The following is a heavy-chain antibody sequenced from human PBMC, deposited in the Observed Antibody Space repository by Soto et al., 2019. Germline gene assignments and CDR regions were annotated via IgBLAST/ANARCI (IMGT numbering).Heavy chain of an antibody. Sequence: QVQLVQAGAEVKKPRSSVKVSCKASGDTLSHYGVSWVRQFPGKGLEWMGGTTAILGTSDYAQKFQGRMTITSDESTTTSYMELNSLTSDDTAVYYCAAGDSSDTGDHWGQGTLVTVSS. CDR3: AAGDSSDTGDH. D-gene: IGHD5-18*01. V-gene: IGHV1-69*01. J-gene: IGHJ4*02. CDR1: GDTLSHYG. CDR2: TTAILGTS.